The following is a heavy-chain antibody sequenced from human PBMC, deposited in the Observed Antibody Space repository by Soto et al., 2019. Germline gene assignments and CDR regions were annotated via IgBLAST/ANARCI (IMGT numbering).Heavy chain of an antibody. V-gene: IGHV4-30-4*01. CDR3: AKRKAVAGTSPSYYFDY. Sequence: SETLYLTCTVSSGSISSGDYSWSWIRQPPGKGLEWIGYIYYSGSTYYNPSLKSRVTISVDTSKNQFSLKLSSVTAADTAVYYCAKRKAVAGTSPSYYFDYWGQGTLVTVSS. J-gene: IGHJ4*02. CDR1: SGSISSGDYS. D-gene: IGHD6-19*01. CDR2: IYYSGST.